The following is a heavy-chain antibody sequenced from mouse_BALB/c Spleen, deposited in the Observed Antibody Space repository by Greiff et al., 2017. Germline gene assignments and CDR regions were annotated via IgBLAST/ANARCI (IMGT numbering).Heavy chain of an antibody. V-gene: IGHV5-15*02. CDR2: ISNLAYSI. CDR3: ASDRYGAMDY. D-gene: IGHD2-14*01. Sequence: EVQGVESGGGLVQPGGSRKLSCAASGFTFSDYGMAWVRQAPGKGPAWVAFISNLAYSIYYADTVTGRFTISRENAKNTLYLEMSSLRSEDTAMYYCASDRYGAMDYWGQGTSVTVSS. CDR1: GFTFSDYG. J-gene: IGHJ4*01.